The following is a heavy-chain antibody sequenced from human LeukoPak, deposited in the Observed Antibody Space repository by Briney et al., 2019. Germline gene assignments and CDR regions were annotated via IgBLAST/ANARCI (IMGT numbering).Heavy chain of an antibody. D-gene: IGHD3-22*01. J-gene: IGHJ4*02. CDR1: GGSISSYY. CDR2: IYTSGST. V-gene: IGHV4-4*07. Sequence: SETLSLTCTVSGGSISSYYWSWIRQPAGKGLEWIGRIYTSGSTNYNPSLKSRVTMSVDTSKNQFSLKLSSVTAADTAVYYCAREEYDSSDYYPYYFDYWGQGTLVTVSS. CDR3: AREEYDSSDYYPYYFDY.